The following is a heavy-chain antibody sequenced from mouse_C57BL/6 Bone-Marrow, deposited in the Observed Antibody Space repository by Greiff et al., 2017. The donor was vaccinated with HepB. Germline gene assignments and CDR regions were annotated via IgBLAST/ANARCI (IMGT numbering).Heavy chain of an antibody. J-gene: IGHJ2*01. D-gene: IGHD2-1*01. CDR1: GYTFTSYW. CDR2: IDPSDSYT. V-gene: IGHV1-69*01. Sequence: QVQLQQPGAELVMPGASVKLSCKASGYTFTSYWMHWVKQRPGQGLEWIGEIDPSDSYTNYNQKFKGKSTLTVDKSSSTAYMQLSSLTSEDSAVYYCARGNSHFDYWGRGTTLTVSS. CDR3: ARGNSHFDY.